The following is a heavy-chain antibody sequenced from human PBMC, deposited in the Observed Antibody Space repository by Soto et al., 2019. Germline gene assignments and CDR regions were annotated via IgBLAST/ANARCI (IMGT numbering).Heavy chain of an antibody. J-gene: IGHJ4*02. CDR1: GYTFTSYY. CDR3: ATDYGQLVHMGY. D-gene: IGHD6-13*01. V-gene: IGHV1-46*01. CDR2: INPSGGST. Sequence: ASVKVSCKASGYTFTSYYMHWVRQAPGQGLEWMGIINPSGGSTSYAQKFQGRVTMTRDTSTSTVYMELSSLRSEDTAVYYCATDYGQLVHMGYWGQGTLVTVSS.